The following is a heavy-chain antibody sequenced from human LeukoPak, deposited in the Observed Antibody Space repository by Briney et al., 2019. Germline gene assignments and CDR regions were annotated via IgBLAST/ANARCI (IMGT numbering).Heavy chain of an antibody. V-gene: IGHV4-30-4*08. D-gene: IGHD3-10*01. CDR3: ARADYYYGSGSTSDY. CDR1: GGSLSSGDYY. Sequence: SQTLSLTCTVSGGSLSSGDYYWSWIRQPPGKGLEWIGYIYYSGSTYYNPSLKSRVTISVDTSKNQFSLKLSSVTAADTAVYYCARADYYYGSGSTSDYWGQGTLVTVSS. J-gene: IGHJ4*02. CDR2: IYYSGST.